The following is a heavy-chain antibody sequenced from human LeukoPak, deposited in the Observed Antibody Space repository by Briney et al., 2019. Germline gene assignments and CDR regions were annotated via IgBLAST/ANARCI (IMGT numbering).Heavy chain of an antibody. CDR1: GFTFCSYN. J-gene: IGHJ6*03. V-gene: IGHV3-21*01. CDR3: ARDPYSGSYGNYYYYFMDV. CDR2: ITSGSSYI. Sequence: GGSLRLSSAASGFTFCSYNMNWVRQAPGKGREWVSSITSGSSYIYYADTVKGRFTISRDNAKNSLYLQMNSLRAEDTAVYYCARDPYSGSYGNYYYYFMDVWGKGTTVTISS. D-gene: IGHD1-26*01.